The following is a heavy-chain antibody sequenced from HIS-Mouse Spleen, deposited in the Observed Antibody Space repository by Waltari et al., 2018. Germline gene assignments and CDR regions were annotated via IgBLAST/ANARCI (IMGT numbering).Heavy chain of an antibody. Sequence: EVQLVESGGGLIQPGGSLRLSCAASGFTVSSNYMSWVRQAPGKGRGWGSGIYSGCSTYSADSVKGRFNISRDKSKNTLYLQMNSLRAEDTAVYYCARDTVIAARSYGMDVWGQGTTVTVSS. V-gene: IGHV3-53*01. J-gene: IGHJ6*02. CDR1: GFTVSSNY. CDR2: IYSGCST. CDR3: ARDTVIAARSYGMDV. D-gene: IGHD6-6*01.